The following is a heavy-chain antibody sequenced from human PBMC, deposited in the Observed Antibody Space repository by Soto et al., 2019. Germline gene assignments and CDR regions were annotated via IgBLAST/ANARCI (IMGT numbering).Heavy chain of an antibody. D-gene: IGHD6-19*01. J-gene: IGHJ4*02. Sequence: GGSLRLSCAASGFTFSRYTMHWVRQAPGKGLDWVAVISYDGSDKYYADSVKGRFSISRDNSKNTLYLQINSLRAEDTAVFYCARATDPYSRGWLFDYWGQGTPVTVS. CDR2: ISYDGSDK. CDR3: ARATDPYSRGWLFDY. CDR1: GFTFSRYT. V-gene: IGHV3-30-3*01.